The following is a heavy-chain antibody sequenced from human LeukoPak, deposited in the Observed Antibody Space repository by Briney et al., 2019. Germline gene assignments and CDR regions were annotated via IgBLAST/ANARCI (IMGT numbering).Heavy chain of an antibody. CDR2: ISTYNGNT. V-gene: IGHV1-18*01. J-gene: IGHJ3*01. D-gene: IGHD6-19*01. CDR1: DDTFSNYG. Sequence: EASVKVSCKASDDTFSNYGISWVRQAPGQGPEWMGWISTYNGNTHYAQKFQGRVTMTTDTSTNIAYLELRDLRSDDTAVYYCARTQWLEDAFDFWGQGTVVTVSS. CDR3: ARTQWLEDAFDF.